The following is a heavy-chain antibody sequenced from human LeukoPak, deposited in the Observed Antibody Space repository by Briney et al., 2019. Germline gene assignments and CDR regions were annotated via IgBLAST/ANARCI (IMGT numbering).Heavy chain of an antibody. CDR1: GGSISSSY. Sequence: SETLSLTCTVSGGSISSSYWSWIRQPPGKGLEWIGYMYYRGSSNYNPSLKSRATISVDTSKNQFSLRLSSVTAADTAQYYCSRGAGTVDVWSKGTTVTISS. CDR2: MYYRGSS. CDR3: SRGAGTVDV. D-gene: IGHD1-7*01. J-gene: IGHJ6*04. V-gene: IGHV4-59*01.